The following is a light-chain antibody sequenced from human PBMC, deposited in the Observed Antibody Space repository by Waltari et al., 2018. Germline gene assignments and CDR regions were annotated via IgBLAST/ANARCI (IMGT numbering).Light chain of an antibody. CDR1: QSVGRT. J-gene: IGKJ1*01. V-gene: IGKV3-20*01. CDR2: GAS. Sequence: IVLTQSPGTLSLSPGERAPLSCRASQSVGRTLTWYQQKPGQAPRLLIYGASSRATDIPDRFSGSGSGTDFSLTISRLEPEDFAVYDCQHYVRLPVTFGQGTKVEIK. CDR3: QHYVRLPVT.